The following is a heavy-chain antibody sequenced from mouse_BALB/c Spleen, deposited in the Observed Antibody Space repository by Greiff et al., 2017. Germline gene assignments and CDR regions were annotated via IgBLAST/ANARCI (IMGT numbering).Heavy chain of an antibody. D-gene: IGHD2-10*02. CDR2: IWSGGST. J-gene: IGHJ2*01. V-gene: IGHV2-2*02. Sequence: VKVVESGPGLVQPSQSLSITCTVSGFSLTSYGVHWVRQSPGKGLEWLGVIWSGGSTDYNAAFISRLSISKDNSKSQVFFKMNSLQANDTAIYYCARNWGYGNFYYFDYWGQGTTLTVSS. CDR1: GFSLTSYG. CDR3: ARNWGYGNFYYFDY.